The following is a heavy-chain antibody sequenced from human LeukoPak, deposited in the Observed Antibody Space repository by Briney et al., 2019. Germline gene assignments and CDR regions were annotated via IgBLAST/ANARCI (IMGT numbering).Heavy chain of an antibody. CDR3: ARLQYYYDSNGYYSLYYFDY. Sequence: PSETLSLTCIVSGGSISSSSYYWGWIRQPPGKGLEWIGNIYYSGSTYYNPSLRSRLTISVNTSKNQFSLTLSSVTAADTAVYYCARLQYYYDSNGYYSLYYFDYWGQGTVVTVSS. CDR1: GGSISSSSYY. V-gene: IGHV4-39*01. D-gene: IGHD3-22*01. J-gene: IGHJ4*02. CDR2: IYYSGST.